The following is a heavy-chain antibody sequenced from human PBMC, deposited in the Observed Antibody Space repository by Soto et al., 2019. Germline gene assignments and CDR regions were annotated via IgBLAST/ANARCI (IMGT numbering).Heavy chain of an antibody. CDR3: ARVWGAAAGF. Sequence: QVQLQESGPGLVKPSETLSLTCTVSGGSISSYYWSWIRQPPGKGLEWIGYIYYSGSTNYNPSLKGRVTISVDTSKIQFSLNLSSVTAADTAVYYCARVWGAAAGFWGQGTLVTVSS. V-gene: IGHV4-59*01. D-gene: IGHD6-13*01. CDR1: GGSISSYY. CDR2: IYYSGST. J-gene: IGHJ4*02.